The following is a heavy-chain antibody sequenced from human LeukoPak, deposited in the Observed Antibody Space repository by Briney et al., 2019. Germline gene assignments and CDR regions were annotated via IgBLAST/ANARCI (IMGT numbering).Heavy chain of an antibody. CDR2: IIPIFGTA. CDR1: GGTFSSYA. Sequence: SVKVSCKASGGTFSSYAISWVRQAPGQGLEWMGGIIPIFGTANYAQKFQGRVTITADKSTSTAYMELSSLRSEDTAVYYCARPRGYSYGDFDYWGQGTLVTVSS. V-gene: IGHV1-69*06. CDR3: ARPRGYSYGDFDY. D-gene: IGHD5-18*01. J-gene: IGHJ4*02.